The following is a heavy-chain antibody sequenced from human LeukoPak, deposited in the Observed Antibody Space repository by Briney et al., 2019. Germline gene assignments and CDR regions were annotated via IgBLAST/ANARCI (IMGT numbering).Heavy chain of an antibody. Sequence: ASVKVSCKASGYTFTSYGISWVRQAPGQGLEWMGWISAYNGNTNYAQKLQGRVTMTTDTSTSTAYMELRSLRSDDTAVYYCARRRRGVFGVVIDFDYWGQGTLVTVSS. J-gene: IGHJ4*02. CDR1: GYTFTSYG. V-gene: IGHV1-18*01. D-gene: IGHD3-3*01. CDR2: ISAYNGNT. CDR3: ARRRRGVFGVVIDFDY.